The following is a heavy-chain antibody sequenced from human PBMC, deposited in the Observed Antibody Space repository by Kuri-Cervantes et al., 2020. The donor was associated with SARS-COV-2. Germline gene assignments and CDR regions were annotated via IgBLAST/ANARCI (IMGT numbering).Heavy chain of an antibody. CDR1: GYTFTSHY. V-gene: IGHV1-46*01. D-gene: IGHD3-3*01. CDR2: INPSGGST. J-gene: IGHJ5*02. Sequence: AAVKVSYKASGYTFTSHYMHWVRQAPGQGIEWMGIINPSGGSTSYAQKSQGRVTIPADESTGTAYMELRSLRCEDTAVYYCARDIKYYDFWSGSDYNWFDPWGQGALVTVSS. CDR3: ARDIKYYDFWSGSDYNWFDP.